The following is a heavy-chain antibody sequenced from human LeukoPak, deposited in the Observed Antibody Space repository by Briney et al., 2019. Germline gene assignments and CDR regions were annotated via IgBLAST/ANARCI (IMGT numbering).Heavy chain of an antibody. V-gene: IGHV4-59*01. D-gene: IGHD2-15*01. Sequence: PSETLSLTCTVSGGPISSYYWSWIRQPPGKGLEWVGYIYYSGSTNYNPSLKSRVTISVDTSKNQFSLKLSSVTAADTAVYYCASGGSSHYWGQGTLVTVSS. CDR2: IYYSGST. J-gene: IGHJ4*02. CDR1: GGPISSYY. CDR3: ASGGSSHY.